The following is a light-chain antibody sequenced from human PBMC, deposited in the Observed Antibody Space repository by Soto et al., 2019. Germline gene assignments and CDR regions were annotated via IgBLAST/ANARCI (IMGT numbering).Light chain of an antibody. J-gene: IGKJ5*01. CDR1: QSRGSNF. Sequence: EILLTQSPGTLSLSPGERLTLSWKTSQSRGSNFLAWYQHTPGKAPRLLIYASSNRATGIPDRLSGSASGTDFTLTIKRLEPEDSAVYYCQLYGISPHFGQGTRLEIK. CDR2: ASS. V-gene: IGKV3-20*01. CDR3: QLYGISPH.